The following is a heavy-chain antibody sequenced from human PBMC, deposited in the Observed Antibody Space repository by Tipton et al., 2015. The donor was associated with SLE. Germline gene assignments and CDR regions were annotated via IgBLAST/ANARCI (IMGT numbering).Heavy chain of an antibody. CDR2: INHSGST. Sequence: TLSLTCAVYGGSFSGYYWSWIRQPPGKGLEWIGEINHSGSTNYNPSLKSRVTISIDTSKNQFSLKVSSATAADTAVYYCARGRYCSSTSCSYYFDYWGQGTLVTVSP. D-gene: IGHD2-2*01. CDR3: ARGRYCSSTSCSYYFDY. CDR1: GGSFSGYY. J-gene: IGHJ4*02. V-gene: IGHV4-34*01.